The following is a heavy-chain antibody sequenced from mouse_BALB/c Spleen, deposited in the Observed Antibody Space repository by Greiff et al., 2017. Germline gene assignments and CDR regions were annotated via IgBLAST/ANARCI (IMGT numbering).Heavy chain of an antibody. CDR3: ARWGYYGSGAWFAY. CDR1: GDSITSGY. CDR2: ISYSGST. Sequence: EVQLVESGPSLVKPSQTLSLTCSVTGDSITSGYWNWIRKFPGNKLEYMGYISYSGSTYYNPSLKSRISITRDTSKNQYYLQLNSVTTEDTATYYCARWGYYGSGAWFAYWGQGTLVTVSA. J-gene: IGHJ3*01. D-gene: IGHD1-1*01. V-gene: IGHV3-8*02.